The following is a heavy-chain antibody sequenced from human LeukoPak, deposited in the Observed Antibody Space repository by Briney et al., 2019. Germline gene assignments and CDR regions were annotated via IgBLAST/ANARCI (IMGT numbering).Heavy chain of an antibody. CDR3: ARETRYSSSSGNY. Sequence: ASVKVSCKASGYTFTGYYMHWVRQAPGQGLEWMGWINPNSGGTNYAQKFQGRVTMTRDTSISTAYMELSRLRSDDTAVYYCARETRYSSSSGNYWGQGTLVTVSS. V-gene: IGHV1-2*02. D-gene: IGHD6-6*01. CDR1: GYTFTGYY. J-gene: IGHJ4*02. CDR2: INPNSGGT.